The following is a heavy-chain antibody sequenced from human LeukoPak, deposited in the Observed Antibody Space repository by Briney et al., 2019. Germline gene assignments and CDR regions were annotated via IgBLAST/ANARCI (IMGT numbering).Heavy chain of an antibody. D-gene: IGHD6-19*01. V-gene: IGHV1-18*01. CDR2: ISAYNGNT. CDR3: ARTDAIAVAGPHFDY. J-gene: IGHJ4*02. CDR1: GYTFTSYG. Sequence: ASVKVSCKASGYTFTSYGISWVRQDPGQGLEWMGWISAYNGNTNYAQKLQGRVTMTTDTSTSTAYMELRSLRSDDTAVYYCARTDAIAVAGPHFDYWGQGTLVTVSS.